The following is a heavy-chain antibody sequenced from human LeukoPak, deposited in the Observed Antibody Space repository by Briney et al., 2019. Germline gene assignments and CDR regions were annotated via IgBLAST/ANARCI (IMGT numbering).Heavy chain of an antibody. V-gene: IGHV1-2*02. CDR2: INPNSGGT. J-gene: IGHJ4*02. CDR1: GYTFTGYY. D-gene: IGHD3-22*01. Sequence: ASVKVSCKASGYTFTGYYMHWVRQAPGQGLEWMGWINPNSGGTNHAQKFQGRVTMARDTSISTAYMELSRLRSDDTAVYYCASLTGHYYDSSGYYEGDYWGQGTLVTVSS. CDR3: ASLTGHYYDSSGYYEGDY.